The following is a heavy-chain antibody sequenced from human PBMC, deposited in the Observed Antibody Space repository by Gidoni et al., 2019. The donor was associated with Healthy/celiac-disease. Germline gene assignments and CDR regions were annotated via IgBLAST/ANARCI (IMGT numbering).Heavy chain of an antibody. D-gene: IGHD6-6*01. J-gene: IGHJ2*01. Sequence: QVQLQQSGTGLVKPSQTLPPTCAISGDSVPTNSAAWHWNRQSPSRGLAWLGRTYYRSKWYNDYAVSVKSRITINPDTSKNQFSLQLNSVTPEDTAVYYCARVDVSWYSSSSDSYWYFDLWGRGTLVTVSS. V-gene: IGHV6-1*01. CDR3: ARVDVSWYSSSSDSYWYFDL. CDR1: GDSVPTNSAA. CDR2: TYYRSKWYN.